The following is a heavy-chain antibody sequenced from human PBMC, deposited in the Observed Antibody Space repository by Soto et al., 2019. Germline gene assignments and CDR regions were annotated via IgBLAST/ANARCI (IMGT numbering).Heavy chain of an antibody. J-gene: IGHJ6*02. D-gene: IGHD4-17*01. Sequence: PSETLSLTCAVSGGSISSTNWCSWVRQPPGKGLEWTGEIYHSGSTNYNPSLKSRVTISVDKSKNQFSLKLSSVTAADTAVYYCARAAHDYGDSRLYYYYGMDVWGQGTTVTVSS. V-gene: IGHV4-4*02. CDR2: IYHSGST. CDR1: GGSISSTNW. CDR3: ARAAHDYGDSRLYYYYGMDV.